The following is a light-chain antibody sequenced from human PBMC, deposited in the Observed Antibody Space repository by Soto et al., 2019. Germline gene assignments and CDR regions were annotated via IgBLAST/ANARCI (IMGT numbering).Light chain of an antibody. J-gene: IGKJ1*01. CDR3: QEYDNWPPEGT. V-gene: IGKV3-15*01. CDR1: QSVSIN. CDR2: GAS. Sequence: TVLTQSPATLSVSPGERASLSCRASQSVSINLAWYQQKPGQAPRLLIYGASTRANGIPGRFSGSGSGTDFTLSINTLQSEDSAVYYCQEYDNWPPEGTFGQGTKVEV.